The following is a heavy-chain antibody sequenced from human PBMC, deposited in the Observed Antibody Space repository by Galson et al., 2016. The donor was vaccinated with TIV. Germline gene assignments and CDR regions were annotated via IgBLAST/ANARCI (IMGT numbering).Heavy chain of an antibody. CDR1: GFTFNMYW. CDR2: IKQRTNGK. D-gene: IGHD4-17*01. CDR3: AREMDGDYNPYYDS. V-gene: IGHV3-7*01. Sequence: SLRLSCAASGFTFNMYWMTWVRQAPDKGLEWVATIKQRTNGKYYVDSVKGRFTISSDSARNSLFLQMNSLRVEDTAIYYCAREMDGDYNPYYDSWGQGTLVTVSS. J-gene: IGHJ4*02.